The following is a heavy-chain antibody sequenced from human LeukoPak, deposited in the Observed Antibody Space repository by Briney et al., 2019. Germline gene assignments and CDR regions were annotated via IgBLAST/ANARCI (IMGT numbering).Heavy chain of an antibody. CDR2: IYYSGST. CDR1: GGSISSYY. V-gene: IGHV4-59*01. Sequence: KPSETLSLTCTVSGGSISSYYWSGIRQPPGKGLEWIGYIYYSGSTNYNPSLKSRVTISVDTSKNQFSLKLSSVTAADTAVYYCASSVRGVTPFDYWGQGTLVTVSS. CDR3: ASSVRGVTPFDY. J-gene: IGHJ4*02. D-gene: IGHD3-10*01.